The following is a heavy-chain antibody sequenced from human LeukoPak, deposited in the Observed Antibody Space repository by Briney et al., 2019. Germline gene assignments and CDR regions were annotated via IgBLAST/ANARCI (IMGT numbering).Heavy chain of an antibody. V-gene: IGHV3-23*01. D-gene: IGHD6-13*01. CDR3: AKDPSSSWFGDYFDY. CDR1: GFTFSSYA. Sequence: GGSLRLCCAASGFTFSSYAMSWVRHAPGKGLEWVSAISGSGGSTYYADSVKGRFTISRDNSKNTLYLQMNSLRAEDTAVYYCAKDPSSSWFGDYFDYWGQGTLVTVSS. J-gene: IGHJ4*02. CDR2: ISGSGGST.